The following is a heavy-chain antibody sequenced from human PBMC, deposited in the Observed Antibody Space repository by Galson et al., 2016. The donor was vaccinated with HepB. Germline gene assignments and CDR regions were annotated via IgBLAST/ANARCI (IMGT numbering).Heavy chain of an antibody. J-gene: IGHJ4*02. V-gene: IGHV1-69*15. CDR3: ERGGSVVVTAISHFDY. CDR2: NIPIFGTG. D-gene: IGHD2-21*02. Sequence: SCKASGDTFSNYSISWVRQAPGQGLEWMGRNIPIFGTGNFEQNFQGRVTITADESTSTVYMELNSLRSEDTAVCYCERGGSVVVTAISHFDYWGQETLVTVSS. CDR1: GDTFSNYS.